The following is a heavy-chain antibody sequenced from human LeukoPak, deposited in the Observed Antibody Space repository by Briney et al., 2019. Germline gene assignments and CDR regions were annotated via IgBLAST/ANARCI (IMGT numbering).Heavy chain of an antibody. Sequence: SETLSLTCTVSGGSISSSSYYWGWIRQPPGKGLEWIGSIYYSGSTYYNPSLKSRVTISVDTSKNQFSLKLSSVTAADTAVYYCARVLLVRGFDAFNIWGQGTMVTVSS. CDR2: IYYSGST. J-gene: IGHJ3*02. V-gene: IGHV4-39*07. D-gene: IGHD3-10*01. CDR1: GGSISSSSYY. CDR3: ARVLLVRGFDAFNI.